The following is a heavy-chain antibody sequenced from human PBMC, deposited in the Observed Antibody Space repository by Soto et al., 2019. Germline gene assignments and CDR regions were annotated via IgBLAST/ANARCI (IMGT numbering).Heavy chain of an antibody. D-gene: IGHD3-22*01. V-gene: IGHV3-48*02. CDR3: TRDYRAYYDSSGYY. CDR1: GFTFSSYS. J-gene: IGHJ4*02. CDR2: ISSSSSPI. Sequence: GGSLRLSCAASGFTFSSYSMNWVRQAPGKGLEWVSYISSSSSPIYYAESVKGRFTISRDNAKNSLYLQMNSLRDEDTAVYYCTRDYRAYYDSSGYYWGQGTLVTVSS.